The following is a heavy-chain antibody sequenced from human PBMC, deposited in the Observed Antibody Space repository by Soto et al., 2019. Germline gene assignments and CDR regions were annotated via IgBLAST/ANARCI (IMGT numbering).Heavy chain of an antibody. J-gene: IGHJ4*02. V-gene: IGHV3-7*01. CDR1: GFIVSSSW. CDR3: AKGGWFPDS. Sequence: GGSLRLSCAASGFIVSSSWMSWFRQAPGRRLEWVAYIKQDGSEEHYVDSVKGRFTISRDNAKNSLYLQMDSLRVEDTAMYYCAKGGWFPDSWGQGSLVTVSS. D-gene: IGHD6-19*01. CDR2: IKQDGSEE.